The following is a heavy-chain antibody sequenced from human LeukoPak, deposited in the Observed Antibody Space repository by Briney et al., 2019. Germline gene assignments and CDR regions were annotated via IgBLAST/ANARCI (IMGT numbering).Heavy chain of an antibody. CDR2: ISWNSGSI. CDR1: GFTFDDYA. V-gene: IGHV3-9*01. CDR3: AKVREYSGSGPFDY. J-gene: IGHJ4*02. D-gene: IGHD6-6*01. Sequence: HPGGSLRLSCAASGFTFDDYAMHWVRHAPGKGLEWVSGISWNSGSIGYADSVKGRFTISGDNAKNSLYLQMNSLRAEDTALYYCAKVREYSGSGPFDYWGQGTLVTVSS.